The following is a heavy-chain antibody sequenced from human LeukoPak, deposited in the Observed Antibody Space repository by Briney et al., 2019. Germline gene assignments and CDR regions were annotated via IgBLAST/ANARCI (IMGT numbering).Heavy chain of an antibody. J-gene: IGHJ3*02. V-gene: IGHV1-2*02. CDR2: INPNSGGT. CDR3: ASLFCSGGSCYSGVGAFDI. D-gene: IGHD2-15*01. Sequence: ASVKVSCKASGYTFTSYGISWVRQAPGRGLEWMGWINPNSGGTNYAQKFQGRVTMTRDTSISTAYIELSRLRSDDTAVYYCASLFCSGGSCYSGVGAFDIWGQGTMVTVSS. CDR1: GYTFTSYG.